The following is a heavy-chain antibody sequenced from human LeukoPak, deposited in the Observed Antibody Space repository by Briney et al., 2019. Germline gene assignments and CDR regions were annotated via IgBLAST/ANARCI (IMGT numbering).Heavy chain of an antibody. CDR1: GGPISSYY. V-gene: IGHV4-4*07. J-gene: IGHJ4*02. Sequence: SETLSLTCTVSGGPISSYYWSWLRQPAGKGLEWIGRIYTSGSTNYNASLKSRVSMSVDTSKNQFSLKLSSVTAADTAVFYCARENSGSYREFDYWGQGTLVTVSS. CDR3: ARENSGSYREFDY. D-gene: IGHD1-26*01. CDR2: IYTSGST.